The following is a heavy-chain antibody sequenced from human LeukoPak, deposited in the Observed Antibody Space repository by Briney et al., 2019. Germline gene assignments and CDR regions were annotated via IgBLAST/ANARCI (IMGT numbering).Heavy chain of an antibody. Sequence: PGGSLRLSCAASGFTFGPYTMNWVRQAPGKGLEWVSSISSSSSYIYYADSVKGRFTISRDNAKNSLYLQMNSLRAEDTAVYYCARDMDYCSSTSCYKGGDAFDIWGQGTMVTVSS. D-gene: IGHD2-2*01. CDR3: ARDMDYCSSTSCYKGGDAFDI. J-gene: IGHJ3*02. CDR2: ISSSSSYI. CDR1: GFTFGPYT. V-gene: IGHV3-21*01.